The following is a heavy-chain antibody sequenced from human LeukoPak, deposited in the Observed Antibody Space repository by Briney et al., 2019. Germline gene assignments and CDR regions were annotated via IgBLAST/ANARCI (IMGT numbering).Heavy chain of an antibody. V-gene: IGHV3-30*02. CDR2: IRFDGSNVGSDV. CDR1: GFTFSTYG. CDR3: AKDLFAMTQWERLGY. Sequence: PGGSLRLSCAASGFTFSTYGMHWVRQAPGKGLEWVAFIRFDGSNVGSDVYYADSVKGRFTISRDNSKNTLYLQMNSLRAEDTAVYYCAKDLFAMTQWERLGYWGQGTLVTVSS. D-gene: IGHD1-26*01. J-gene: IGHJ4*02.